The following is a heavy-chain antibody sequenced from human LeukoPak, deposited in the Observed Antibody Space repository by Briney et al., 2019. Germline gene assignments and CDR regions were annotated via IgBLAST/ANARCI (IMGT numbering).Heavy chain of an antibody. CDR3: ARVWGIQLWLRDPDPSTVALGY. Sequence: GASVKVSCKASGYTFTGYYMHWVRQAPGQGLEWMGWINPNSGGTNYAQKFQGRVTMTRDTSISTAYMELSRLRSDDTAVYYCARVWGIQLWLRDPDPSTVALGYWGQGTLVTVSS. CDR2: INPNSGGT. CDR1: GYTFTGYY. D-gene: IGHD5-18*01. J-gene: IGHJ4*02. V-gene: IGHV1-2*02.